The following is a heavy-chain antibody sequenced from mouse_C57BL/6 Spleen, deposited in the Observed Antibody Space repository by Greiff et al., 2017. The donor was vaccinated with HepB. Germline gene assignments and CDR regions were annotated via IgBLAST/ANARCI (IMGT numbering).Heavy chain of an antibody. J-gene: IGHJ2*01. CDR3: ASGGRFDY. V-gene: IGHV5-4*03. CDR2: ISDGGSYT. Sequence: EVMLVESGGGLVKPGGSLKLSCAASGFTFSSYAMSWVRQTPEKRLEWVATISDGGSYTYYPDNLKGRFTISRDNAKNNLYLQMSHLKSEDTAMYYCASGGRFDYWGQGTTLTVSS. CDR1: GFTFSSYA.